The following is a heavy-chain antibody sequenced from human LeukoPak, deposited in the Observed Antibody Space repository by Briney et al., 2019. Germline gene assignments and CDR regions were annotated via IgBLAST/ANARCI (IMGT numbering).Heavy chain of an antibody. J-gene: IGHJ4*02. Sequence: SETLSLTCAVYGGSFSGYYWSWIRQPPGKGLEWIGEINHSGSTNYNPSLKSRVTISVDTSKNQFSLKLSSVTAADTAVYYCARLGHYYDSSGSIDYWGQGTLVTVSS. CDR2: INHSGST. V-gene: IGHV4-34*01. CDR1: GGSFSGYY. CDR3: ARLGHYYDSSGSIDY. D-gene: IGHD3-22*01.